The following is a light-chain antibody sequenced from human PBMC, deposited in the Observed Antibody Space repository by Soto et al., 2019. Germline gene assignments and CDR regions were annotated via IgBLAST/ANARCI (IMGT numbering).Light chain of an antibody. Sequence: QAVVTQEPSLTVSPGGTVTLTCGSSTGPVTSGHYPYWFQQMPGQAPKTLIYDASNRHSWAPARFSGSLLGGTAALTLSGAQPEDEADYYCLLSYSGAWVFGGGTQLTV. CDR2: DAS. CDR3: LLSYSGAWV. CDR1: TGPVTSGHY. V-gene: IGLV7-46*01. J-gene: IGLJ3*02.